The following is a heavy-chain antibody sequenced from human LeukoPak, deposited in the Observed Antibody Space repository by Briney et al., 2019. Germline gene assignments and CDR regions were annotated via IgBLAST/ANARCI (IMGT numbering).Heavy chain of an antibody. Sequence: GASLKVSCKASGYTFIGYYMYWVRQAPGQGPEWMGWINPNSGGTNYPQTFQGRVTMTRDTSISTAYMQLSRLRSDDTALYYCTRKYCDYNAEFAFDIWGQGTMVTVSS. CDR1: GYTFIGYY. CDR2: INPNSGGT. CDR3: TRKYCDYNAEFAFDI. V-gene: IGHV1-2*02. D-gene: IGHD4-17*01. J-gene: IGHJ3*02.